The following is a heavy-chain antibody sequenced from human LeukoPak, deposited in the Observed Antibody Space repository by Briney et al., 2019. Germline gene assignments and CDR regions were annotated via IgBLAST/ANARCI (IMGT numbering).Heavy chain of an antibody. CDR2: ISYDGSNK. CDR1: GFTFSSDA. Sequence: GGSLRLSCAASGFTFSSDAMHWVRHAPGKGLEWVAVISYDGSNKYYADSVKGRFTISRDNSKNTLYLQMNSLRAEDTAVYYCARDVQTPYHTGDYWGQGTLVTVSS. J-gene: IGHJ4*02. V-gene: IGHV3-30-3*01. D-gene: IGHD2-15*01. CDR3: ARDVQTPYHTGDY.